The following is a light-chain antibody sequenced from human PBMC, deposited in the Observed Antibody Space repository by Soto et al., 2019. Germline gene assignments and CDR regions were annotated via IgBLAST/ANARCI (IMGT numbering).Light chain of an antibody. V-gene: IGKV1-39*01. CDR1: QGISTY. CDR3: QQSNSITWT. CDR2: AAS. J-gene: IGKJ1*01. Sequence: DIQMTQSPSTLSASVGDRVAITCRASQGISTYLNGYQQQPGKDPKVLIYAASSLQSGVPSRFSGIGSETDFTLTISSLKPEDFATYSCQQSNSITWTFGQGTKVDI.